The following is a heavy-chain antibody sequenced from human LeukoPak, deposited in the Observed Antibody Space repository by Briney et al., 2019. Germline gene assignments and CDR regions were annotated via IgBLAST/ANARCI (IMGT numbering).Heavy chain of an antibody. D-gene: IGHD5-24*01. CDR1: GGSISSSSYY. CDR3: ARGPERWLQLEHDAFDI. CDR2: IYYSGST. J-gene: IGHJ3*02. V-gene: IGHV4-39*07. Sequence: SSETLSLTCTVSGGSISSSSYYWGWIRQPPGKGLEWIGSIYYSGSTYYNPSLKSRVTISVDTSKNQFSLKLSSVTAADTAVYYCARGPERWLQLEHDAFDIWGQGTMVTVSS.